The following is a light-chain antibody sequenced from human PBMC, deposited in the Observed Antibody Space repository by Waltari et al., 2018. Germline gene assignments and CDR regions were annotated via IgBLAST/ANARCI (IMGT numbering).Light chain of an antibody. CDR2: EVS. J-gene: IGLJ1*01. V-gene: IGLV2-8*01. CDR3: SSYAGSNDYV. CDR1: SSDVGRYNY. Sequence: QSALTQPPSASGSPGQSVTISCTGTSSDVGRYNYVSWDQQHPGKAPKLMTYEVSKRPSGVPDRFSGSKSGNTASLTVSGLQAEDEADYYCSSYAGSNDYVFGTGTKVTVL.